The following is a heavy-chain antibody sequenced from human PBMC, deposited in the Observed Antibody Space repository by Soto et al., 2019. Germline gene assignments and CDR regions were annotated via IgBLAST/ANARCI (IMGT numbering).Heavy chain of an antibody. J-gene: IGHJ5*02. CDR2: ISGSGGST. D-gene: IGHD6-13*01. Sequence: PGGSLRLSCAASGFTFSSYAMSWVRQAPGKGLEWVSAISGSGGSTYYADSVKGRFTISRDNSKNTLYLQMNSLRAEDTAVYYCAKGERQQLVPYNWFDPWGQGTLVTVSS. CDR3: AKGERQQLVPYNWFDP. V-gene: IGHV3-23*01. CDR1: GFTFSSYA.